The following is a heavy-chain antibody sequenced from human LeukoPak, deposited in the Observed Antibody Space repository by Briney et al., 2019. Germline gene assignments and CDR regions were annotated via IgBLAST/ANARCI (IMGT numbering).Heavy chain of an antibody. CDR1: GGSISSSSYY. V-gene: IGHV4-39*07. CDR2: IYYSGST. D-gene: IGHD6-19*01. Sequence: SETLSLTYTVSGGSISSSSYYWGWIRQPPGKGLEWIGSIYYSGSTYYNPSLKSRVTISVDTSKNQFSLKLSSVTAADTAVYYCATMGIAVAGAERSSSGDIWGQGTMVTVSS. J-gene: IGHJ3*02. CDR3: ATMGIAVAGAERSSSGDI.